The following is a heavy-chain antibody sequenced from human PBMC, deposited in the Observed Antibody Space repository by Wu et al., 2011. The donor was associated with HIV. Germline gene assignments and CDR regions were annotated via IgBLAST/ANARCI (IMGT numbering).Heavy chain of an antibody. V-gene: IGHV1-69*06. J-gene: IGHJ5*02. CDR1: GGTFSSYA. CDR3: ARRYYDRSGYSS. Sequence: QVQLVQSGAEVKKPGSSVKVSCKASGGTFSSYAISWVRQAPGQGLEWMGEIVPIFGTANYAQKFQGRVTITADTSTSTAHMELSSLRSEDTAVYYCARRYYDRSGYSSWGQGTLVTVSS. CDR2: IVPIFGTA. D-gene: IGHD3-22*01.